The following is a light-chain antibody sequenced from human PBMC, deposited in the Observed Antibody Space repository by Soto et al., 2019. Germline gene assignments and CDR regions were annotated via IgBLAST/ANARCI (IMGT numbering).Light chain of an antibody. CDR3: QQYYSVPFT. CDR1: QSVLYSSDNKNY. Sequence: DIVMTQSPDSLAVSLGEWTTINCKSSQSVLYSSDNKNYLAWYQQKPGQPPKLLIYWASTRESGVPDRFSGSGSGTDLTLTISYLQAEDVAVYYCQQYYSVPFTFGPGTKVDIK. J-gene: IGKJ3*01. CDR2: WAS. V-gene: IGKV4-1*01.